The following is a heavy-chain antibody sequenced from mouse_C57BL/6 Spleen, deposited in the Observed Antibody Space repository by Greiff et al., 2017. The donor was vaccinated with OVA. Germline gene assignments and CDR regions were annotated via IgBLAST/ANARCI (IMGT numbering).Heavy chain of an antibody. D-gene: IGHD1-1*01. CDR2: IWSDGST. J-gene: IGHJ3*01. V-gene: IGHV2-6-1*01. CDR3: ARHGGIYYYGLAY. CDR1: GFSLTSYG. Sequence: VKLQESGPGLVAPSQSLSITCTVSGFSLTSYGVHWVRQPPGKGLEWLVVIWSDGSTTYNSALKSRLSISKDNSKSQVFLKMNSLQTDDTAMYYCARHGGIYYYGLAYWGQGTLVTVSA.